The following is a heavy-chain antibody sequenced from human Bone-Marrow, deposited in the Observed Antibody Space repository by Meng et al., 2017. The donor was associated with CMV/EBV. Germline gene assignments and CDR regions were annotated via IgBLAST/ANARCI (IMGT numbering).Heavy chain of an antibody. J-gene: IGHJ6*02. Sequence: ASVKVSCKASGYRFTGYYMHWVRQAPGQGLEWMGWINPNSGGTNYAQKFQGRVTMTRDTSISTAYMELSRLRSDDTAVYYCARRGYCSSTSCYNVYYYYGMDVWGQGTTVTVSS. D-gene: IGHD2-2*02. CDR1: GYRFTGYY. V-gene: IGHV1-2*02. CDR3: ARRGYCSSTSCYNVYYYYGMDV. CDR2: INPNSGGT.